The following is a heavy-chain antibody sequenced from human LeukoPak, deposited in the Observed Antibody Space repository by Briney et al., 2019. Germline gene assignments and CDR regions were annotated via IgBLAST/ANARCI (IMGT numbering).Heavy chain of an antibody. CDR1: GGSISSGSCY. CDR3: AREQLVRSFDY. Sequence: SQTLSLTCTVSGGSISSGSCYWSWIRQPAGKGLEWIGRIYTSGSTNYNPSLKSRVTISVDTSKNQFSLKLSSVTAADTAVYYCAREQLVRSFDYWGQGTLVTVSS. V-gene: IGHV4-61*02. D-gene: IGHD6-13*01. CDR2: IYTSGST. J-gene: IGHJ4*02.